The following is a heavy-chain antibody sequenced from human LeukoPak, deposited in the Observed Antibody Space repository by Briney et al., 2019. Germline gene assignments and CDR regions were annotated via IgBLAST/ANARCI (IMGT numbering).Heavy chain of an antibody. D-gene: IGHD3-22*01. CDR3: ARGTTYYYDRTYYFDY. V-gene: IGHV4-59*01. Sequence: SETLSLTCAVYGGSFSGYYWSWIRQPPGKGLEWIGYIYYSGSTNYNPSLKSRVTISVDTSKNQFSLKLSSVTAADTAVYYCARGTTYYYDRTYYFDYWGQGTLVTVSS. J-gene: IGHJ4*02. CDR2: IYYSGST. CDR1: GGSFSGYY.